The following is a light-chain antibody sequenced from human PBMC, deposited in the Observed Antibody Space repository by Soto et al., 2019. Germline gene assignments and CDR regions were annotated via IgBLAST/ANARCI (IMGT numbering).Light chain of an antibody. CDR2: DAS. V-gene: IGKV1-5*01. CDR1: ETINTW. Sequence: DIQMTQSPSPLSVSVGDRVTITCRASETINTWLAWYQQKPGKAPKILIYDASKLERGVPSRLSGSGSGAEFTLTISSLQPDDLATYYCQQYSSYPLTFGGGTKVE. CDR3: QQYSSYPLT. J-gene: IGKJ4*01.